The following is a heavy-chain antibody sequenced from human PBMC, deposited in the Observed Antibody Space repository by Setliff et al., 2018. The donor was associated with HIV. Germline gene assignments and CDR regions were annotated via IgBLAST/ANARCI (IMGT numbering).Heavy chain of an antibody. CDR1: GYTFTSYG. Sequence: ASVKVSCKASGYTFTSYGISWVRQAPGQGLEWMGWISGYNGNTKYVQKYQGRVTMTADTSTSKVYMELRTLRSDDTAVYYCARVPYRSAWFSGGHDAFDVWGQGTMVTVSS. D-gene: IGHD6-19*01. CDR2: ISGYNGNT. V-gene: IGHV1-18*01. CDR3: ARVPYRSAWFSGGHDAFDV. J-gene: IGHJ3*01.